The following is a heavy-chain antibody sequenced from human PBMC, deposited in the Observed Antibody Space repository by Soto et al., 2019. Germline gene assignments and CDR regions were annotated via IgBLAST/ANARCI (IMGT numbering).Heavy chain of an antibody. D-gene: IGHD3-16*02. CDR3: APAWVIGGAFDI. CDR2: IIPIFGTA. CDR1: GGTFSSYA. J-gene: IGHJ3*02. Sequence: SVKVSCKASGGTFSSYAVSWVRQAPGQGLEWMGGIIPIFGTANYAQKFQGRVTITADESTSTAYMELSSLRSEDTAVYYCAPAWVIGGAFDIWGQGTMVTVSS. V-gene: IGHV1-69*13.